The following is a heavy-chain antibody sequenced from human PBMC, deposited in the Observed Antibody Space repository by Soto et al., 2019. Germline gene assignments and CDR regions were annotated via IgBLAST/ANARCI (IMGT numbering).Heavy chain of an antibody. CDR1: GLTLSNYA. J-gene: IGHJ5*02. CDR3: AKSLRTTAATGYWFDP. D-gene: IGHD4-17*01. V-gene: IGHV3-23*01. Sequence: EVQVLESGGGLVQPGGSLRLSCIASGLTLSNYAMTWVRQAPGRGQEWVSTVTGSGSTYYADSVNGRFTIFRDNSKNILYLQMNSLRAEDTAIYYCAKSLRTTAATGYWFDPWGQGSQVTVSS. CDR2: VTGSGST.